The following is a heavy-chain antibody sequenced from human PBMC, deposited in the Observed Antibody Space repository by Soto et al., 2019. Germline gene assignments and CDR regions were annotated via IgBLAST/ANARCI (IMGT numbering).Heavy chain of an antibody. D-gene: IGHD2-21*02. V-gene: IGHV1-46*01. CDR1: GYIFSGYY. Sequence: ASVKVSCKASGYIFSGYYIHWVRQVPGQGLEWMGIINPSGGSTIYAQEFQGRVTMTRDTSTSTVYMELSSLRSEDTAMYYCARSYCGGDCTNNWFDPWGQ. CDR2: INPSGGST. J-gene: IGHJ5*02. CDR3: ARSYCGGDCTNNWFDP.